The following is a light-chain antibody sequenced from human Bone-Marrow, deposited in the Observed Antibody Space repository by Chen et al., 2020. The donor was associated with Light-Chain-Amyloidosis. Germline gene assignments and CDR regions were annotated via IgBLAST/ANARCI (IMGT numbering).Light chain of an antibody. V-gene: IGLV3-21*02. CDR3: QVWDRSGDRPV. CDR1: NIGSTS. J-gene: IGLJ3*02. Sequence: SYVLTQPSSVSVAPGQTATIACGGNNIGSTSVHWYQQTPGQAPLLVVYDDSDRPSGIPERLSGANSGNTATLTISRVEAGDGADYYCQVWDRSGDRPVLGGGTKLTVL. CDR2: DDS.